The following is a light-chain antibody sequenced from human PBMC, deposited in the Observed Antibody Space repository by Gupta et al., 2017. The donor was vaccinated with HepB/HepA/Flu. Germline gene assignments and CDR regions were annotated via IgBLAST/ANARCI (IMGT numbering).Light chain of an antibody. J-gene: IGKJ3*01. CDR1: QSVYSDY. CDR3: QHWDNSPFT. V-gene: IGKV3-20*01. Sequence: ILLTQSPGTLSLSPGERATLSCRASQSVYSDYLAWYQQRPGQSPRLLIYGASSRATGIPDRFSGSGSGTEFTLTITRREPEDFAVYYCQHWDNSPFTFGHGTKVDIK. CDR2: GAS.